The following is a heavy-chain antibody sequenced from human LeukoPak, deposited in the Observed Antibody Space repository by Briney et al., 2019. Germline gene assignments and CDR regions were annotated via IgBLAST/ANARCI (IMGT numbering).Heavy chain of an antibody. Sequence: GGSLRLSCAASGFTFSSYSMNWVRQAPGKGLEWVSFISSSSSYIYYADSVKGRFTISRDNAKNSLYLQMNSLRAEDTAVYYCARDDGNWNYDYWGQGTLVTVSS. CDR2: ISSSSSYI. J-gene: IGHJ4*02. V-gene: IGHV3-21*01. CDR3: ARDDGNWNYDY. CDR1: GFTFSSYS. D-gene: IGHD1-7*01.